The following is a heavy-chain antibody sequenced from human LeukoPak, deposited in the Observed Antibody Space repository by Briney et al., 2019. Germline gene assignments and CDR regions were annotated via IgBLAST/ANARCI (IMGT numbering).Heavy chain of an antibody. CDR3: AKGSFSSGWDY. V-gene: IGHV3-23*01. CDR1: GFTFSSYA. J-gene: IGHJ4*02. D-gene: IGHD6-19*01. CDR2: IGGSGGST. Sequence: GGSLRLSCAASGFTFSSYAMSWVRQAPGKGLEWVSAIGGSGGSTYYADSVKGRFTISRDNAKNSLYLQMNSLRAEDTAVYYCAKGSFSSGWDYWGQGTLVTVSS.